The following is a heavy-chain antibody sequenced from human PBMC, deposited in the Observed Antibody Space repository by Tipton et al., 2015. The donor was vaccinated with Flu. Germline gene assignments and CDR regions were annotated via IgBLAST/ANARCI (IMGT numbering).Heavy chain of an antibody. J-gene: IGHJ5*02. V-gene: IGHV4-38-2*01. CDR1: GDSIRSSNYY. Sequence: TLSLTCGVSGDSIRSSNYYWGWIRQPPGKGLEWIGNVFHTGSTKYNPSLKSRVTISVDTSKNQFSLRLSSVTAADTAVYYCARRDYSNYVSDPKNWFDPWGQGNLVTVSS. CDR2: VFHTGST. CDR3: ARRDYSNYVSDPKNWFDP. D-gene: IGHD4-11*01.